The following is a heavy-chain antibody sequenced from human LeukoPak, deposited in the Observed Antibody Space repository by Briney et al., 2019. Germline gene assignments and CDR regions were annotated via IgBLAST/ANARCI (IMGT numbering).Heavy chain of an antibody. CDR3: ARVIGWDEPFDL. D-gene: IGHD1-26*01. CDR2: ISGRDGST. V-gene: IGHV3-23*01. J-gene: IGHJ3*01. CDR1: GFTFSSSA. Sequence: GGSLRLSCAASGFTFSSSAMSWVRQAPGKGLEWVSRISGRDGSTYYADSVKGRFAVSRDNAKNTLYLQMNSLRVEDTAVYYCARVIGWDEPFDLWGQGTMVTVSS.